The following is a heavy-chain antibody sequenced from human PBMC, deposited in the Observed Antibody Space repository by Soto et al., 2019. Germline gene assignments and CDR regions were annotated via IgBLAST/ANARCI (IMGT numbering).Heavy chain of an antibody. CDR3: AKDKSVLRYFDWLLNYYGMDV. CDR1: GFTFSSYA. D-gene: IGHD3-9*01. CDR2: ISGSGGST. V-gene: IGHV3-23*01. J-gene: IGHJ6*02. Sequence: PGGSLRLSCAASGFTFSSYAMSWVRQAPGKGLEWVSAISGSGGSTYYADSVKGRFTISRDNSKNTLYLQMNSLRAEDTAVYYCAKDKSVLRYFDWLLNYYGMDVWGQGTTVTVSS.